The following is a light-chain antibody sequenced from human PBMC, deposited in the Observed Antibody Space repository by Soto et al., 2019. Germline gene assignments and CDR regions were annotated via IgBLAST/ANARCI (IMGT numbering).Light chain of an antibody. CDR3: QGPMYT. V-gene: IGKV4-1*01. CDR2: WES. CDR1: QSVLYSYNNKNY. Sequence: DIVMTQSTDSLAVSLGERATINCKSSQSVLYSYNNKNYLAWYQQKPGQPPKLLIYWESNRESGVPDRFSGSGSGTDFTLTISSLQAEDVAVYYGQGPMYTFGQGTKLEIK. J-gene: IGKJ2*01.